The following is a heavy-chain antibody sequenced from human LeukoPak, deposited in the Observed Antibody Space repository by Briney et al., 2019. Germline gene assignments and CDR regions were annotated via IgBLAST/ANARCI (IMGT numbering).Heavy chain of an antibody. CDR1: GFTFSSYG. D-gene: IGHD6-13*01. Sequence: GGSLRLSCAASGFTFSSYGMHWVRQAPGKGLEWVAVISYDGSNKYYADSVKGRFTISRDNSKNTLYLQMNSLRAEDTAVYYCARDSTAAPPGRAFDIWGQGTMVTVSS. J-gene: IGHJ3*02. CDR3: ARDSTAAPPGRAFDI. CDR2: ISYDGSNK. V-gene: IGHV3-30*03.